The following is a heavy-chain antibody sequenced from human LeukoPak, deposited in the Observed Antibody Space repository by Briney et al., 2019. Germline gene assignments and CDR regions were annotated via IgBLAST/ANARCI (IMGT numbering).Heavy chain of an antibody. J-gene: IGHJ4*02. V-gene: IGHV3-7*01. CDR3: AGGAGFLIDY. Sequence: PGGSLRLSCAASGFTFSNYCMNWVRQAPGKGPEWVAIIKKDGSEKYYVDSVKGRFTISRDNAKNSLYLQMNSLRADDTAVYFCAGGAGFLIDYWGQGALVTVSS. CDR1: GFTFSNYC. CDR2: IKKDGSEK. D-gene: IGHD2/OR15-2a*01.